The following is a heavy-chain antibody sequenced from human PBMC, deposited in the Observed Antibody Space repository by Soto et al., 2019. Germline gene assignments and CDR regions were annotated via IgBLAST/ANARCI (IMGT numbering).Heavy chain of an antibody. Sequence: QVQLVQSGAEVKKPGASVKVSCKASGYSFTSYYIHWVRQAPGQGLEWMGIINPSSSTTYAQKFPGRVTMTRDTSTSTVYMELSSLRSEDTAVYYCARVGCSGGSCYAVDYWGPGTLVTVSS. CDR2: INPSSST. D-gene: IGHD2-15*01. CDR3: ARVGCSGGSCYAVDY. V-gene: IGHV1-46*01. CDR1: GYSFTSYY. J-gene: IGHJ4*02.